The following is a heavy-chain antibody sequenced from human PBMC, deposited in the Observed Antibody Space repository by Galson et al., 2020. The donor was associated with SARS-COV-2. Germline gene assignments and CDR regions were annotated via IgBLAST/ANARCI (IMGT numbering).Heavy chain of an antibody. V-gene: IGHV3-33*01. CDR2: IWYDGSNK. CDR3: ARGSSSHAFDI. J-gene: IGHJ3*02. Sequence: TGGSLRLSCEASGFTFSTYGMDWVRQAPGKGLEWVAVIWYDGSNKYYADSVKGRFTISRDNSKNTLYLQLNGLRADDTAVYYCARGSSSHAFDIWGQGTMVTVSS. D-gene: IGHD3-10*01. CDR1: GFTFSTYG.